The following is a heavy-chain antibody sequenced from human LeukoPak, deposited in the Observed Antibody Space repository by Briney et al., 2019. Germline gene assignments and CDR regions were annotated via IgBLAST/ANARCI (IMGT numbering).Heavy chain of an antibody. Sequence: PWGSLRLSCAASGFTFSSYWMHWVRQVPGKGLVWVARINPGGSSITYADSVKGRFTISRDNAKNTLYLQRDSLRAEDTGVYYCARSNQADDYWGQGTLVTVSS. CDR3: ARSNQADDY. D-gene: IGHD1-14*01. CDR1: GFTFSSYW. CDR2: INPGGSSI. J-gene: IGHJ4*02. V-gene: IGHV3-74*01.